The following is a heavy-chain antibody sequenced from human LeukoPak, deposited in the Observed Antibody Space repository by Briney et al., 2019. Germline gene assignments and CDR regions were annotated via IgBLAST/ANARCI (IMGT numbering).Heavy chain of an antibody. CDR3: AKIRSLSSGWSFDY. CDR2: ISSSGSTI. Sequence: PGGSLRLSCAASGFTFSDYYMSWIRQAPGKGLEWVSYISSSGSTIYYADSVKGRFTISRDNAKNSLYLQMNSLRAEDTAVYYCAKIRSLSSGWSFDYWGQGTLVTVSS. D-gene: IGHD6-19*01. J-gene: IGHJ4*02. CDR1: GFTFSDYY. V-gene: IGHV3-11*01.